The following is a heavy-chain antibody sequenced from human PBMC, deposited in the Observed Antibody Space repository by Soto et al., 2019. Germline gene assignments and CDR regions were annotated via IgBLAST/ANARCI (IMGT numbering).Heavy chain of an antibody. CDR1: GFTFSSYE. Sequence: GGSLRLSCAASGFTFSSYEMTWVRQSPGRGLEWVSYITSGGTIYYADSVKGRFTISRDNAKNSLFLQMNSLRAEDTAVYYCARVMSATCSSFDYCGQGTLVTVS. V-gene: IGHV3-48*03. CDR3: ARVMSATCSSFDY. J-gene: IGHJ4*02. CDR2: ITSGGTI. D-gene: IGHD2-15*01.